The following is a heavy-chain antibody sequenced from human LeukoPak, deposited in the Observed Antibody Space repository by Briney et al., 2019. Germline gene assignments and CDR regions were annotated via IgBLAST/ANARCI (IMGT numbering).Heavy chain of an antibody. D-gene: IGHD3-3*01. CDR1: GLSLSSYA. V-gene: IGHV3-23*01. J-gene: IGHJ4*02. CDR3: AKCGLQLLEWLPPLGY. Sequence: GGALRLSCAGSGLSLSSYAMSWVRPPPGKGLEGVYRISGNAGSTYYADSVQGWFTISRDNTKNTLYLQMNSLRGEDTAVYYCAKCGLQLLEWLPPLGYWGQGTLVTVSS. CDR2: ISGNAGST.